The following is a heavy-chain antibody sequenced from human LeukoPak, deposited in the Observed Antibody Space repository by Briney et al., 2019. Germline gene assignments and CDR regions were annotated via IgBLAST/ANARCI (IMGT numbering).Heavy chain of an antibody. CDR1: GGSISSYY. V-gene: IGHV4-59*01. CDR3: ARGYSGTYGRFDY. J-gene: IGHJ4*02. CDR2: IYYSGST. D-gene: IGHD1-26*01. Sequence: SETLSLTCTVSGGSISSYYWSWIRQPPGKGQEWIGYIYYSGSTSYNPSLKSRVTISVDTSKNQFSLKLSSVTAADTAVYYCARGYSGTYGRFDYWGQGTLVTVSS.